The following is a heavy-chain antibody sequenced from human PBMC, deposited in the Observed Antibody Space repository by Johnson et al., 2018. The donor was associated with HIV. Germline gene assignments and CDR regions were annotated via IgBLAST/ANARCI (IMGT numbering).Heavy chain of an antibody. CDR3: ARDRYSSSWYRVGAFDI. Sequence: VQLVESGGGVVRPGGSLRLSCAASGFTFSSYWMRWVRQAPGKGLEWVANIKQDGSEKYYVDSVKGRFTISRDNAKNSLYLQMNSLRAEDTAVYYCARDRYSSSWYRVGAFDIWGQGTMVTVSS. CDR2: IKQDGSEK. V-gene: IGHV3-7*01. CDR1: GFTFSSYW. J-gene: IGHJ3*02. D-gene: IGHD6-13*01.